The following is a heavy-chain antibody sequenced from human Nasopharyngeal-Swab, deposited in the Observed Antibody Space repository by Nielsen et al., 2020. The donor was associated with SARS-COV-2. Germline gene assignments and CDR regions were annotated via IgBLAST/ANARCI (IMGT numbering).Heavy chain of an antibody. J-gene: IGHJ6*02. CDR2: IYISGKT. CDR3: AREDRWTLTSFYYALDV. V-gene: IGHV4-61*09. D-gene: IGHD4-17*01. Sequence: LRLSCAVSGVSVDSGSYFWSWVRQPAGKGLEWIGHIYISGKTNYNPSLMSRLTISVDASKNQFSLRLTSVTAADTAVYYCAREDRWTLTSFYYALDVWGQGSAVTVSS. CDR1: GVSVDSGSYF.